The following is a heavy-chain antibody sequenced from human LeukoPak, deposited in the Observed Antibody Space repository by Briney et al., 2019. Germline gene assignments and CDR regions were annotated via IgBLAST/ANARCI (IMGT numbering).Heavy chain of an antibody. D-gene: IGHD4-17*01. CDR1: GFTVGSNY. CDR3: ARDDYGDYFFDY. V-gene: IGHV3-66*01. Sequence: PGGSLRLSCTASGFTVGSNYMSWVHQAPGKGLQWVSVIYSGGSTYYADSMKGRFTISRDNSKNTLYLQMNSLRAEDTAVYYCARDDYGDYFFDYWGQGTLVTVSS. CDR2: IYSGGST. J-gene: IGHJ4*02.